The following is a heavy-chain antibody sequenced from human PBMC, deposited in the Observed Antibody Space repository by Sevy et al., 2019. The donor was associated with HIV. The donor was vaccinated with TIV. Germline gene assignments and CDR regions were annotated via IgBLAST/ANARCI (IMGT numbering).Heavy chain of an antibody. CDR3: ASPLPFYYGSGSEEFDY. Sequence: QLGGSLRLSCAASGLTFSTYSMNWVRQAPGKGLEWVSYISSSSSTIYYADSVKGRFTISRDNAKNSLYLQMNSLRAEDTAVYYCASPLPFYYGSGSEEFDYWGRGTLVTVSS. CDR1: GLTFSTYS. CDR2: ISSSSSTI. J-gene: IGHJ4*02. D-gene: IGHD3-10*01. V-gene: IGHV3-48*01.